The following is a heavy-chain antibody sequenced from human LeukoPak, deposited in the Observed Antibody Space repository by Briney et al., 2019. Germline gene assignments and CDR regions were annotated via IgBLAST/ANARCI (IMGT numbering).Heavy chain of an antibody. CDR2: MNPNSGNT. CDR3: ARMSYYDRRGDNWFDP. V-gene: IGHV1-8*01. Sequence: ASVKVSCKASGYTFTNYDINWVRQATGQGLEWMGWMNPNSGNTGYAQKFQGRVTMTRDTSISTAYMELSSLRSEDTAVYYCARMSYYDRRGDNWFDPWGQGTLVIVSS. D-gene: IGHD3-22*01. CDR1: GYTFTNYD. J-gene: IGHJ5*02.